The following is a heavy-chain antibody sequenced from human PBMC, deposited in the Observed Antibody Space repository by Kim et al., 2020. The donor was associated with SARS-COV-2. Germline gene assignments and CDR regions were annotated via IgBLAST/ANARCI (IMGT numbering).Heavy chain of an antibody. J-gene: IGHJ6*02. Sequence: GGSLRLSCAASGFTFSSYAMSWVRQAPGKGLEWVSAISGSGGSTYYADSVKGRFTISRDNSKNTLYLQMNSLRAEDTAVYYCAKGQTQLTENYYYYGMDVWGQGATVTVSS. CDR2: ISGSGGST. V-gene: IGHV3-23*01. CDR3: AKGQTQLTENYYYYGMDV. D-gene: IGHD1-1*01. CDR1: GFTFSSYA.